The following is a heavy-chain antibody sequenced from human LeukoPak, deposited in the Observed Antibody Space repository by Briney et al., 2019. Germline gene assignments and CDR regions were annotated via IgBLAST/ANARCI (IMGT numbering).Heavy chain of an antibody. CDR3: ARTGLLYHDGSGAYFDY. CDR1: GGSISSGGLY. V-gene: IGHV4-39*07. Sequence: SETLSLTCTVSGGSISSGGLYWSWIRQPPGKGLEWIGEVYHSGSTTYNSSLKSRLTMSIDKSKNHFSLNLSSVTAADTAVYYCARTGLLYHDGSGAYFDYWGQGTLVTVSS. J-gene: IGHJ4*02. CDR2: VYHSGST. D-gene: IGHD3-22*01.